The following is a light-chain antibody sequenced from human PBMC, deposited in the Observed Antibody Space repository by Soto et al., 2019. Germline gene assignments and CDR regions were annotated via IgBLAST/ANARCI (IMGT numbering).Light chain of an antibody. Sequence: DIQMTQSPSSLSASVGDRVTITCRGSQSISSYLNWYQQKPGKAPKLLIYAAPSLPSGVPSRFSGSGSGTDFTLTISSLQPEDFATYYCQQGDSAPFTFGQGTKVDIK. J-gene: IGKJ2*01. CDR3: QQGDSAPFT. V-gene: IGKV1-39*01. CDR1: QSISSY. CDR2: AAP.